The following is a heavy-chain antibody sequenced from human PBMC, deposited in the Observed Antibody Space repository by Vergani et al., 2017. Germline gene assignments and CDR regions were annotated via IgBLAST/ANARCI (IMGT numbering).Heavy chain of an antibody. CDR3: VRDVRVSRT. J-gene: IGHJ3*01. V-gene: IGHV3-21*01. CDR2: VRGNNDDV. CDR1: GFTFSHYS. Sequence: EVQMVESGGGLVKPGGSLRLSCVASGFTFSHYSMNWVRQAPGKGLEWVSSVRGNNDDVYYADSGKGRVTISRGNAKNSLYLDMSSLRAEDTAVYYCVRDVRVSRTWGQGTLVAVSS.